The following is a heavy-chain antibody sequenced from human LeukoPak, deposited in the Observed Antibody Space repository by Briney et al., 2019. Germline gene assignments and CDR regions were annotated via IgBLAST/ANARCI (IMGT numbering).Heavy chain of an antibody. Sequence: PGESLKISCQVSGYSFTSYWIAWVRQMPGKGLEWMGIIYPGDSNTRYSPSFQGQVTISADKSISTAYLQWSSLKASDTAMYYCARQGGYCSGGSCYVDYWGQGTLVTVSS. J-gene: IGHJ4*02. V-gene: IGHV5-51*01. CDR2: IYPGDSNT. CDR1: GYSFTSYW. D-gene: IGHD2-15*01. CDR3: ARQGGYCSGGSCYVDY.